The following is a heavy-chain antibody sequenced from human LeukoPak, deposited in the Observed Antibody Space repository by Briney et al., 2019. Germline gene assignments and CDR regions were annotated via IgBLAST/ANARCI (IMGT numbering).Heavy chain of an antibody. CDR3: ARVPVGYYGSGSYYWYYFDY. Sequence: GGSLRLSCAASGFTFSDYYMSWIRQAPGKGLEWVSYISSSGSTIYYADSVKGRFTISRDNAKNSLYLQMNSLRAEDTAVYYCARVPVGYYGSGSYYWYYFDYWGQGTLVTVSS. D-gene: IGHD3-10*01. V-gene: IGHV3-11*01. CDR2: ISSSGSTI. CDR1: GFTFSDYY. J-gene: IGHJ4*02.